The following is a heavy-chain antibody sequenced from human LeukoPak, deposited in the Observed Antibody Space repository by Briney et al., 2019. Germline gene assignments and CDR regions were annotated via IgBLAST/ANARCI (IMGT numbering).Heavy chain of an antibody. D-gene: IGHD5-12*01. CDR3: ARGPSGYHNT. J-gene: IGHJ4*02. CDR2: ITSSGSTI. Sequence: GGSLRLSCAASGFTFSSYGMNWVRQAPGKGLGWVSYITSSGSTIYYADSVKGRFTISRDNAKNSLYLQMNSLRAEDTAVYYCARGPSGYHNTGGQGTLVTVSS. V-gene: IGHV3-48*04. CDR1: GFTFSSYG.